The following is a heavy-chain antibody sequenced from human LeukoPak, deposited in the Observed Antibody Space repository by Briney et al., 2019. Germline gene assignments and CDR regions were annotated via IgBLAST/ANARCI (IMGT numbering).Heavy chain of an antibody. CDR3: ARPLDSADSFSAFDI. CDR1: GSTFSSYA. CDR2: ISYDGSNK. V-gene: IGHV3-30-3*01. Sequence: PGRSLGLSCAASGSTFSSYAMHWVRQAPGKGLEWVAVISYDGSNKYYADSVKGRFTISRDNSKNTLYPQMNSLRAEDTAVYYCARPLDSADSFSAFDIWGQGTMVTVSS. D-gene: IGHD3-10*01. J-gene: IGHJ3*02.